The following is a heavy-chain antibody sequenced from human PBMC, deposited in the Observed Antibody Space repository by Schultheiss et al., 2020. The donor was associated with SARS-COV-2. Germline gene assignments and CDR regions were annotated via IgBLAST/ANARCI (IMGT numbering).Heavy chain of an antibody. CDR3: ARRDSSGSRPDFDY. J-gene: IGHJ4*02. D-gene: IGHD6-19*01. CDR2: IYNSGNT. V-gene: IGHV4-59*12. Sequence: SETLSLTCTVSGGSLSSDFWSWIRQPPGKGLEWIGYIYNSGNTDYNPSLKSRLTISVDTSKNQFSLKLSSVTAADTAVYYCARRDSSGSRPDFDYWGQGTLVTVSS. CDR1: GGSLSSDF.